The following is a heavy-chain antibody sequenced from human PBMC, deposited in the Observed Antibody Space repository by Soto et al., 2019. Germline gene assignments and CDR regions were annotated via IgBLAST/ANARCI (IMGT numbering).Heavy chain of an antibody. V-gene: IGHV3-64D*08. D-gene: IGHD3-3*01. CDR2: ISSNGGST. CDR1: GFTFSSYA. J-gene: IGHJ6*02. CDR3: VKYYDFCSGYLYYGMDV. Sequence: GGSLRLSCSASGFTFSSYAMHWVRQAPGKGLEYVSAISSNGGSTYYADSVKGRFTISRDNSKNTLYLQMSSLRAEDTAVYYCVKYYDFCSGYLYYGMDVWGQGTTVTVSS.